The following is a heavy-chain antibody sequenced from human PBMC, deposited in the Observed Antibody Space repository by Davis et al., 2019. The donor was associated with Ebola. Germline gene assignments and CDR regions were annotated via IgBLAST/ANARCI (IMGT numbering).Heavy chain of an antibody. CDR3: ARDLSVVEGVDY. J-gene: IGHJ4*02. V-gene: IGHV3-30-3*01. Sequence: GESLKISCAASGFTFSSYAMHWVRQAPGKGLEWVAVISYDGSNKYYADSVKGRFTISRDNSKNTLYLQMNSLRAEDTAVYYCARDLSVVEGVDYWGQGTLVTVSS. CDR2: ISYDGSNK. D-gene: IGHD2-15*01. CDR1: GFTFSSYA.